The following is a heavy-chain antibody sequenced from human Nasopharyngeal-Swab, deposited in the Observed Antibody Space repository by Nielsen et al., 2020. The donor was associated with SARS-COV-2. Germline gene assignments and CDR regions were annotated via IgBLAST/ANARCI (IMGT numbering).Heavy chain of an antibody. J-gene: IGHJ4*02. V-gene: IGHV3-21*01. Sequence: GESLKISCAASGFTFTDYVMNWVRQAPGKGLEWVSSISTTSDYIYYADSVKGRLTISRDNARNSLHLQMHSLRAEDTAVYYCVRDGYFDWSFGYWGQGTLVTVSS. CDR1: GFTFTDYV. D-gene: IGHD3-9*01. CDR3: VRDGYFDWSFGY. CDR2: ISTTSDYI.